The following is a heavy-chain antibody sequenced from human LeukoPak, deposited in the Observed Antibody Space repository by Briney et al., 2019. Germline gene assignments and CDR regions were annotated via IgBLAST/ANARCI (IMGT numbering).Heavy chain of an antibody. CDR2: MNPKSGNT. J-gene: IGHJ4*02. CDR1: GYTFTSYD. CDR3: ARKVLGRRWLPSDY. D-gene: IGHD5-24*01. Sequence: GASVKVSCKASGYTFTSYDINWVRQATGQGLEWMGWMNPKSGNTGYAQKFQGRVTMTRSTSMSTAYMELSSLRSEDTAVYYCARKVLGRRWLPSDYWGQGTLVTVSS. V-gene: IGHV1-8*01.